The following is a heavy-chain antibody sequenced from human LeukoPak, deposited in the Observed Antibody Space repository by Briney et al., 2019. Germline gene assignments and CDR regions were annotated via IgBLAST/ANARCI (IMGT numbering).Heavy chain of an antibody. J-gene: IGHJ2*01. CDR2: FYRAGTT. D-gene: IGHD6-19*01. CDR1: GYSIGSDYF. Sequence: SETLSLTCTVSGYSIGSDYFWGCIRHPRGRVLEWMGNFYRAGTTFNTPPHQRRARMSEDTSKNTSSLNLKSVTAADTVFYYCARDVQGEQWLASETGYLDLWGRGTLVTVSS. CDR3: ARDVQGEQWLASETGYLDL. V-gene: IGHV4-38-2*02.